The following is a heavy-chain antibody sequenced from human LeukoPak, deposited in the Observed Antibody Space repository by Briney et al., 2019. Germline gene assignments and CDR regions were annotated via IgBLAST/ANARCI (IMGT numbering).Heavy chain of an antibody. CDR1: GGSFSGYY. V-gene: IGHV4-34*01. J-gene: IGHJ3*02. CDR2: INHSGST. D-gene: IGHD6-13*01. Sequence: PSETLSLTCAVYGGSFSGYYWSWIRQPPGKGLEWIGEINHSGSTNYNPSLKSRVTISVDTSKNQFSLKLSSVTAADTAVYYCARGRIAAAGSIAFDIWGQGTMVTVSS. CDR3: ARGRIAAAGSIAFDI.